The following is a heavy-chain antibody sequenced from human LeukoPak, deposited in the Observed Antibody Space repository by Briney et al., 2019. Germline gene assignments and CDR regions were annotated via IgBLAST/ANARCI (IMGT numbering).Heavy chain of an antibody. CDR2: ISSSSSYI. V-gene: IGHV3-21*01. CDR3: ARGDYDILTGIFDY. CDR1: GFTFSSYS. Sequence: GGSLRLSCAASGFTFSSYSMNWVRQAPGKGLEWVSSISSSSSYIYYADSVKGRFTISRDNAKNSLYLQMNSLRAEDTAVYYCARGDYDILTGIFDYWGQGTLVTVSS. D-gene: IGHD3-9*01. J-gene: IGHJ4*02.